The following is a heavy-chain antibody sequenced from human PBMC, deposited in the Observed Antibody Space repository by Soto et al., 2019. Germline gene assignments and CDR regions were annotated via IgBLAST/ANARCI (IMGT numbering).Heavy chain of an antibody. CDR1: GFTFSSYG. V-gene: IGHV3-30*18. CDR3: AKRCRARWELPNYFDY. D-gene: IGHD1-26*01. Sequence: QVQLVESGGGVVQPGRSLRLSCAASGFTFSSYGMHWVRQAPRKGLEWVAVISYDGSNKYYADSVKGRFTISRDNSKNTLYLQMNSLRAEDTAVYYCAKRCRARWELPNYFDYWGQGTLVTVSS. CDR2: ISYDGSNK. J-gene: IGHJ4*02.